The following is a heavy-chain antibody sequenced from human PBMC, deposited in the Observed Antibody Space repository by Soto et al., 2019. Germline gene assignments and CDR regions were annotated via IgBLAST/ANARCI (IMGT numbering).Heavy chain of an antibody. CDR3: ARDEGGYDILTGYYKAHHFDQ. CDR1: GDTFTANY. V-gene: IGHV1-2*02. CDR2: INPKSGGT. Sequence: ASVKVSCKASGDTFTANYIHWVRQAPGQGFEWMGWINPKSGGTNYPQKFQGRVTMTTDTSTTTAYMELRSLRSDDTAVYYCARDEGGYDILTGYYKAHHFDQWGQGALVTVSS. D-gene: IGHD3-9*01. J-gene: IGHJ4*02.